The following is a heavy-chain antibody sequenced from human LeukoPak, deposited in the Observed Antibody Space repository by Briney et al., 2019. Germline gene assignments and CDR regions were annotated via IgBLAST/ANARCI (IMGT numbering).Heavy chain of an antibody. Sequence: SETLSLTCTVSGGSISSYYWSWIWQPPGKGLEWIGYIYYSGSTNYNPSLKSRVTISVDTSKNQFSLKLSSVTAADTAVYYCARDMSYYDSSGYHRPNDAFDIWGQGTMVTVSS. J-gene: IGHJ3*02. V-gene: IGHV4-59*01. CDR2: IYYSGST. D-gene: IGHD3-22*01. CDR3: ARDMSYYDSSGYHRPNDAFDI. CDR1: GGSISSYY.